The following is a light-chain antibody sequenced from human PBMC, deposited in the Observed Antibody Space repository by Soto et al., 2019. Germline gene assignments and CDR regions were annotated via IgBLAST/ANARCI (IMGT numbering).Light chain of an antibody. J-gene: IGKJ4*01. CDR3: QQSYSTPLT. V-gene: IGKV1-39*01. CDR1: QSISSS. Sequence: DIQMTQSPSSLSASVGDRVTITCRASQSISSSLNWYQQKPGKAPKLLIYAASSLQSGVPSRFSGSGSGTDFTLTISSLQPEDFATYYCQQSYSTPLTFGGGTKVESK. CDR2: AAS.